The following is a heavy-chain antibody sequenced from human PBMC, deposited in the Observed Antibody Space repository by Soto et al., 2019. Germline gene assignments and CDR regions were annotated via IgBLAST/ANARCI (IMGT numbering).Heavy chain of an antibody. CDR3: VRETQIVMVVVPTPGSPGAFDM. J-gene: IGHJ3*02. D-gene: IGHD2-15*01. V-gene: IGHV3-30-3*01. CDR1: GFSFRNYN. CDR2: VSHDGVNK. Sequence: QMQLVESGGGVVQPGRSLRLSCAASGFSFRNYNLHWVRQAPGKGLEWVAVVSHDGVNKHYAESVKGRLSISRDSSRDTLYLTMNSLRPEDTAVYYCVRETQIVMVVVPTPGSPGAFDMWGQGTMVTVSS.